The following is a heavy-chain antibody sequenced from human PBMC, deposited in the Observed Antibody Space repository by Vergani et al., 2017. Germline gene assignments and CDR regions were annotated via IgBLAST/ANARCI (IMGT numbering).Heavy chain of an antibody. J-gene: IGHJ4*02. V-gene: IGHV4-59*01. Sequence: QVQLQESGPGLVKPSETLSLTCTVSGGSISSYYWSWIRQPPGKGLEWIGYIYYSGSTNYNPSLKSRVTISVDPSKNQFSLKLSSVTAADTAVYYCARGGGAVAGYFDYWGQGTLVTVSS. D-gene: IGHD6-19*01. CDR2: IYYSGST. CDR1: GGSISSYY. CDR3: ARGGGAVAGYFDY.